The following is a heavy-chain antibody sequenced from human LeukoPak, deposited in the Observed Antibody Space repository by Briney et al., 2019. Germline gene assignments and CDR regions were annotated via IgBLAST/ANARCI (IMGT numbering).Heavy chain of an antibody. J-gene: IGHJ3*02. V-gene: IGHV4-59*08. CDR3: AKLGHSDGWYLGAFDI. Sequence: SETLSLTCTVSGGSITGHYWNWIRQTPGMRLEWIGYTSYSRTTIYNSYFKGRATMSIDTSKNQLYLNLTSVTPTDTAVYYCAKLGHSDGWYLGAFDIWGQGTAVIVSS. CDR2: TSYSRTT. D-gene: IGHD6-19*01. CDR1: GGSITGHY.